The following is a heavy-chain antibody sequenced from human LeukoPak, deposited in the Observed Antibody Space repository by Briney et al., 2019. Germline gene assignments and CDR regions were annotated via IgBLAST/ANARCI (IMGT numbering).Heavy chain of an antibody. CDR3: ASQRVPYGSGPYYYMDV. Sequence: SETLSLTCAVSGGSISSSNWWSWVRQPPGKGLEWIGEIYHSGTTNYNPSLKSRVTTSVDKDKNQFSLKLSSVTAADTAVYYCASQRVPYGSGPYYYMDVWGKGTTVTVSS. V-gene: IGHV4-4*02. CDR2: IYHSGTT. CDR1: GGSISSSNW. D-gene: IGHD3-10*01. J-gene: IGHJ6*03.